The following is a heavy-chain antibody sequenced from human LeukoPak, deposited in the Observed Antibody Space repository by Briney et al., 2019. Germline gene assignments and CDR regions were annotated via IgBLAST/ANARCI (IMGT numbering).Heavy chain of an antibody. D-gene: IGHD2-2*01. V-gene: IGHV6-1*01. CDR2: TYYRSTWYN. CDR3: ARRLTQYDCFDP. J-gene: IGHJ5*02. CDR1: GDSFSSNSVT. Sequence: SQSLSLTCAISGDSFSSNSVTWNWIRQSPSRGLEWLGRTYYRSTWYNDYAVSVRGRITVNPDTSKNQFSLHLNSVTPEDTAVYYCARRLTQYDCFDPWGQGILVTVSS.